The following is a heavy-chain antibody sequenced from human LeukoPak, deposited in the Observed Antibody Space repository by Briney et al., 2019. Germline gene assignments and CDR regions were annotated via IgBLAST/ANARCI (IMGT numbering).Heavy chain of an antibody. Sequence: ASVKVSCKASGYTFMGYYMHWVRQAPGQGLEWMGWINPNSGGTNYAQKFQGRVTMTRDTSISTAYMELSRLRSDDTAVYYCARDPTSIFGVVIQAYFDYWGQGTLVTVSS. D-gene: IGHD3-3*01. CDR3: ARDPTSIFGVVIQAYFDY. V-gene: IGHV1-2*02. J-gene: IGHJ4*02. CDR2: INPNSGGT. CDR1: GYTFMGYY.